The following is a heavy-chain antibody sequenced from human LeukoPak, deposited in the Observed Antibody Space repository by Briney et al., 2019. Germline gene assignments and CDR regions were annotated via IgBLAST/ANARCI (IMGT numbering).Heavy chain of an antibody. CDR3: ARGRLEETTVTTTDDY. D-gene: IGHD4-17*01. Sequence: SETLSLTCAVYGGSFSGYYWSWIRQPPGRGLEWIGEINHSGSTNYNPSLKSRVTISVDTSKNQFSLKLSSVTAADTAVYYCARGRLEETTVTTTDDYWGQGTLVTVSS. CDR2: INHSGST. J-gene: IGHJ4*02. CDR1: GGSFSGYY. V-gene: IGHV4-34*01.